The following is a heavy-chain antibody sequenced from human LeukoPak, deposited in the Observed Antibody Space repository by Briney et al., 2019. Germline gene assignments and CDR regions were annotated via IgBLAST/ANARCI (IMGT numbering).Heavy chain of an antibody. D-gene: IGHD6-19*01. CDR3: AKGGIAVSSTSYYYYMDV. CDR1: GFTFSSYG. V-gene: IGHV3-23*01. J-gene: IGHJ6*03. Sequence: GGSLRLSCAASGFTFSSYGMSWVRQAPGKGLEWVSAISGSGDSTHYADSVKGRFTVSRDNSKNTLFLQMNSLRADDTAVYYCAKGGIAVSSTSYYYYMDVWGKGTTVTISS. CDR2: ISGSGDST.